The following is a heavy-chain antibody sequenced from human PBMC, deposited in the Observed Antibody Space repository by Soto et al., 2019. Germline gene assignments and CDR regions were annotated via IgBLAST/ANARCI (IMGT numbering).Heavy chain of an antibody. CDR2: INPKSGGT. CDR3: ARGHSTDCSNGVCSFFYNHEMDV. D-gene: IGHD2-8*01. J-gene: IGHJ6*02. Sequence: WASVKVSCKASGYSFTDYHIHWVRQAPGQGLEWLGRINPKSGGTSTAQKFQGWVTMTRDRSISTVYMELTRLRSDDTAVYFCARGHSTDCSNGVCSFFYNHEMDVWGQGTTVTSP. V-gene: IGHV1-2*04. CDR1: GYSFTDYH.